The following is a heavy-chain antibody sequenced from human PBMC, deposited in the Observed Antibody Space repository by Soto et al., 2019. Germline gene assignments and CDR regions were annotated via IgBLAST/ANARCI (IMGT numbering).Heavy chain of an antibody. CDR2: ISGSGGST. CDR1: GFTFSSYA. J-gene: IGHJ5*02. D-gene: IGHD3-3*01. Sequence: LRLSCAASGFTFSSYAMSWVRQAPGKGLEWVSAISGSGGSTYYADSVKGRFTISRDNSKNTLYLQMNSLRAEDTAVYYCAKDQAIFGVVIDVNWFDPWGQGTLVTVSS. V-gene: IGHV3-23*01. CDR3: AKDQAIFGVVIDVNWFDP.